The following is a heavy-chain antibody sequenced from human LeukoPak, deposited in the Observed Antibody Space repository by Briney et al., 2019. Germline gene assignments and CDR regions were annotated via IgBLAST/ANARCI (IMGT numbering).Heavy chain of an antibody. CDR1: GGSISSGSYY. CDR2: IYTSGST. J-gene: IGHJ4*02. CDR3: ARYSGWYGSDY. D-gene: IGHD6-19*01. V-gene: IGHV4-61*02. Sequence: SETLSLTCTVSGGSISSGSYYWSWIRQPAGKGLEWIGRIYTSGSTNYNPSLKSRVTTSVDTSKNQFSLKLGSVTAADTAVYYCARYSGWYGSDYWGQGTLVTVSS.